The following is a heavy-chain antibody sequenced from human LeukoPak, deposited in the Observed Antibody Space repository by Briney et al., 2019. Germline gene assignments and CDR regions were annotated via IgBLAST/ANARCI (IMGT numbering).Heavy chain of an antibody. Sequence: PGGSLRLSCAASGFTFSSYWMSWVRQAPGKGLEWVANIKQDGSEKYYVDSVKGRFTISRDNAKNSLYLQMNSLRAEDTAAYYCAREDYGGSYTQRISAFDYWGQGTLVTVSS. CDR2: IKQDGSEK. CDR3: AREDYGGSYTQRISAFDY. V-gene: IGHV3-7*01. D-gene: IGHD3-16*01. CDR1: GFTFSSYW. J-gene: IGHJ4*02.